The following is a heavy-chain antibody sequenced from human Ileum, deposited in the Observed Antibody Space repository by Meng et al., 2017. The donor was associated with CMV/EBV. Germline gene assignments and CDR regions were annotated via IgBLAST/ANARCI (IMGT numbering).Heavy chain of an antibody. J-gene: IGHJ6*02. D-gene: IGHD5-24*01. Sequence: GESLKISCATSGFTFANYAMRRARQAPGKGLEWVAGISASGGSTYYALSVKGRVTISRDKSKYTVDLQMGSLSVDDTAIYFCARDRSSSFNYNQYAMDVWGQGTTVTVSS. CDR1: GFTFANYA. CDR2: ISASGGST. CDR3: ARDRSSSFNYNQYAMDV. V-gene: IGHV3-23*01.